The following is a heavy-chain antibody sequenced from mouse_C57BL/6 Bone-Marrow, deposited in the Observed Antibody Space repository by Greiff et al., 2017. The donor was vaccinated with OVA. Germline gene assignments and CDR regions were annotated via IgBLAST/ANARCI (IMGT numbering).Heavy chain of an antibody. CDR1: GYSITSGYD. J-gene: IGHJ3*01. Sequence: EVQGVESGPGMVKPSQSLSLTCTVTGYSITSGYDWHWIRHFPGNKLEWMGYISYSGSTNYNPSLKSRISITHDTSKNHFFLKLNSVTTEDTATYYCASSGALGPSAWFAYWGQGTLVTVSA. CDR2: ISYSGST. V-gene: IGHV3-1*01. D-gene: IGHD4-1*01. CDR3: ASSGALGPSAWFAY.